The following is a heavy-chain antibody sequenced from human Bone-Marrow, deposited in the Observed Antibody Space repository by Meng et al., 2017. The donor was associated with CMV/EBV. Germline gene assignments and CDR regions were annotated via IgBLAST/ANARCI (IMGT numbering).Heavy chain of an antibody. CDR2: INPNSGGT. D-gene: IGHD2-2*01. Sequence: ASVKVSCKASGYTFTGYYMHWVRQAPGQGLEWMGWINPNSGGTNYAQKFQGRVTMTRDTSISTAYTELSRLRSDDTAVYYCARENVVVPAAPMDYWGQGTLVTVSS. V-gene: IGHV1-2*02. J-gene: IGHJ4*02. CDR3: ARENVVVPAAPMDY. CDR1: GYTFTGYY.